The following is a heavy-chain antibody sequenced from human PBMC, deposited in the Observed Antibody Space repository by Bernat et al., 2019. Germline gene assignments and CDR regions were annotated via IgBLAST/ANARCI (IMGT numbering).Heavy chain of an antibody. Sequence: QITLKESGPTLVKPTQTLTLTCTFSGFSLSTSGVGVGWIRQPPGKALEWLALIYWDDDKRYSPSLKSRLTITKDTSKNQVVLTMTNMDPVDTATYYCAHSLITIFGVVTHPPDAFDIWGQGTMVTVSS. J-gene: IGHJ3*02. D-gene: IGHD3-3*01. CDR3: AHSLITIFGVVTHPPDAFDI. CDR2: IYWDDDK. V-gene: IGHV2-5*02. CDR1: GFSLSTSGVG.